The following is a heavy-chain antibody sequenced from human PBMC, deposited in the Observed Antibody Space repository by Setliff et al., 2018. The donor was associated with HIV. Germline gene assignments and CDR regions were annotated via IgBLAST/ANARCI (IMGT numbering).Heavy chain of an antibody. Sequence: PGGSLRLSCAASGFIFNDYYMNWIRQAPGKGLEWVSYMSASSSYIQYADSVKGRFTISRDNAKNTLYLQMNSLRPEDTAVYYCARDCRVGWVFTYGMDVWGQGTLVTVSS. V-gene: IGHV3-11*05. D-gene: IGHD6-13*01. CDR2: MSASSSYI. CDR3: ARDCRVGWVFTYGMDV. J-gene: IGHJ6*02. CDR1: GFIFNDYY.